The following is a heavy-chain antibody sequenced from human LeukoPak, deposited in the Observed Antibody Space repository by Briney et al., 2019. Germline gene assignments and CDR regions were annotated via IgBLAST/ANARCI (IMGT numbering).Heavy chain of an antibody. V-gene: IGHV5-51*01. CDR2: IYPGDSDT. Sequence: GESLKISCKGSGYSFTNYWIGWVRQMPGKGLEWMGIIYPGDSDTRYSPSFQGQVTISADKSISTAYLQWSSLKASDTAMYYCARLEWGVVAATNHLDYWGQGTLVTVSS. CDR3: ARLEWGVVAATNHLDY. CDR1: GYSFTNYW. J-gene: IGHJ4*02. D-gene: IGHD2-15*01.